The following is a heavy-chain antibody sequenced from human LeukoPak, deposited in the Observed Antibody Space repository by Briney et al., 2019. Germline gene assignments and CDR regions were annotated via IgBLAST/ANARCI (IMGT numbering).Heavy chain of an antibody. CDR2: ISSSSSYT. V-gene: IGHV3-11*05. D-gene: IGHD5-12*01. Sequence: GGSLRLSCAVSGFTFSDYYMSWIRQAPGKGLEWVSYISSSSSYTDYADSVKGRFTISRDNAKNSLNLQMNSLRAEGTAVYYCARDSGYSGYSDYWGQGTLVTVSS. J-gene: IGHJ4*02. CDR1: GFTFSDYY. CDR3: ARDSGYSGYSDY.